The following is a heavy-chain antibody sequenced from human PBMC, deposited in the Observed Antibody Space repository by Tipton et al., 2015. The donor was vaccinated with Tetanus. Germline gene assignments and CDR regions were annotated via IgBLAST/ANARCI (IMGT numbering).Heavy chain of an antibody. CDR2: ISAYNGNT. D-gene: IGHD2-2*01. Sequence: QVQLVQSGAEVKKPGASVKVSCKASGYTFTSYGISWVRQAPGQGLEWMGWISAYNGNTNYAQKLQGRVTMTTDTSTSTAYMELRSLRSDDTAVYYCARDAPYIVVVPAAMPDFNYYYYDYMDVWGKGTTVTVSS. CDR1: GYTFTSYG. CDR3: ARDAPYIVVVPAAMPDFNYYYYDYMDV. V-gene: IGHV1-18*01. J-gene: IGHJ6*03.